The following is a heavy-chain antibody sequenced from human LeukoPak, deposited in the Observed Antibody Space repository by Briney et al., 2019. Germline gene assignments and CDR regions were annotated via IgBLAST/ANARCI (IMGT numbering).Heavy chain of an antibody. Sequence: GGSLRLSCAASGFTFSSYSMNWVRQAPGKGLEWVSSISSSSSYIYYADSVKGRFTISRDNAKNSLYLQMNSLRAEDTAAYYCARDEEETTVTHFDYWGQGTLVTVSS. CDR2: ISSSSSYI. CDR1: GFTFSSYS. J-gene: IGHJ4*02. V-gene: IGHV3-21*01. CDR3: ARDEEETTVTHFDY. D-gene: IGHD4-17*01.